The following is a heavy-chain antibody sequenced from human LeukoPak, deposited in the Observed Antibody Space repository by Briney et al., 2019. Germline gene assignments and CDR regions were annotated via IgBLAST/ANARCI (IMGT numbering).Heavy chain of an antibody. CDR3: SRSRRGVYHYYSGLDV. CDR2: IYYSGNT. Sequence: TSGTLSLTCTVSGGSISSSRYSWAWIRQPPGKGLEWIVSIYYSGNTNYNPSLERRVTISADTSENQLSLTLSSVAAADTAVYYCSRSRRGVYHYYSGLDVWGLGTTVTASS. V-gene: IGHV4-39*01. CDR1: GGSISSSRYS. D-gene: IGHD5-24*01. J-gene: IGHJ6*02.